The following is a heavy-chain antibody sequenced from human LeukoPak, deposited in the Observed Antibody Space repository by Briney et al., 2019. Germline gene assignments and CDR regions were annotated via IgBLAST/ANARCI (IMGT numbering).Heavy chain of an antibody. CDR3: ARGKGYSYGIDY. V-gene: IGHV4-30-4*01. CDR2: IYNSGST. CDR1: GGSISSGVHY. D-gene: IGHD5-18*01. Sequence: SETLSLTCSVSGGSISSGVHYWRWIRQAPGKGQEWIGHIYNSGSTHYNPSRKSRVTISSDTSQNQFSLKLSSVTAADTAVYYCARGKGYSYGIDYWGQGTLVTVSS. J-gene: IGHJ4*02.